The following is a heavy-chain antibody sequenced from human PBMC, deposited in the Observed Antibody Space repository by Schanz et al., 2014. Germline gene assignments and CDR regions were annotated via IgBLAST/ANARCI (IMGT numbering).Heavy chain of an antibody. D-gene: IGHD2-15*01. CDR2: ISYDGSNK. Sequence: QEQLVESGGGLVKPGGSLRLSCAASGFTFSSYAMHWVRQAPGKGLEWVAVISYDGSNKYYADSVKGRFTISRDNSENTLYLQMNSLSADDTAVFYCAKGMGYCSGGTCYDYYYYGLDVWGQGTTVTVSS. V-gene: IGHV3-30-3*01. J-gene: IGHJ6*02. CDR1: GFTFSSYA. CDR3: AKGMGYCSGGTCYDYYYYGLDV.